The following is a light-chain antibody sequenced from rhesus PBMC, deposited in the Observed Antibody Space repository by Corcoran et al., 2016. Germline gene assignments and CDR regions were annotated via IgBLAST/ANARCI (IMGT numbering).Light chain of an antibody. Sequence: EIVMTQSPATLSLSPGETATLSCRASESVGSYLAWYQQKPGQAPKLRVHSAYFRATGIPERCSGSGSMTEFTLTISSLEPEDVGVYHCQQYNDLLPLTFGGGTKVELK. CDR2: SAY. V-gene: IGKV3-40*03. CDR3: QQYNDLLPLT. J-gene: IGKJ4*01. CDR1: ESVGSY.